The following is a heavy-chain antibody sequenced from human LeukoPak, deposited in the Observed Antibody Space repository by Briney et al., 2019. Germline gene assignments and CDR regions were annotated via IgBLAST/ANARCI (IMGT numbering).Heavy chain of an antibody. V-gene: IGHV1-18*01. CDR1: GYTFTSYG. D-gene: IGHD1-26*01. J-gene: IGHJ4*02. CDR2: ISAYNGNT. CDR3: ARDELLRCDY. Sequence: ASLKVSCKASGYTFTSYGISWVRQAPGQGLEWMRWISAYNGNTNYAQILQGRVTMTTDTSTSTAYMELRSLRSDDTAVYYCARDELLRCDYWGQGTLVPVFS.